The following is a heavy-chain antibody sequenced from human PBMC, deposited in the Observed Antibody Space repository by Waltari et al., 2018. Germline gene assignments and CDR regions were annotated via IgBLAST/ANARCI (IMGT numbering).Heavy chain of an antibody. CDR1: SGSISDYY. J-gene: IGHJ4*02. CDR3: ARFCRSGYWPFDF. CDR2: IYYSGTT. D-gene: IGHD3-3*01. V-gene: IGHV4-59*01. Sequence: QVQLQESGPGLVTPSEHLSLTCTVSSGSISDYYWSWIRHPPGKGLEWIGFIYYSGTTNYNPSLKSRVSMSVDTSRNQFSLRLSSVTAADTAVYYCARFCRSGYWPFDFWGQGNLVTVSS.